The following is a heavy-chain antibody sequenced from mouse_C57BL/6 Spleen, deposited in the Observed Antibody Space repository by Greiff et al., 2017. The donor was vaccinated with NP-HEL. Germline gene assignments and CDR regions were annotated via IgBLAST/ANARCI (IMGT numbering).Heavy chain of an antibody. CDR2: IDPSDSYT. CDR3: ARSRDFDY. CDR1: GYTFTSYW. Sequence: VQLKQPGAELVMPGASVKLSCKASGYTFTSYWMHWVKQRPGQGLEWIGEIDPSDSYTNYNQKFKGKSTLTVDKSSSTAYMQLSSLTSEDSAVYYCARSRDFDYWGQGTTLTVSS. V-gene: IGHV1-69*01. J-gene: IGHJ2*01.